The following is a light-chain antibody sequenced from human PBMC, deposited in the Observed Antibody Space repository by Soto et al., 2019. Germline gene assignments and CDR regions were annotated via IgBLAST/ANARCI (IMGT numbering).Light chain of an antibody. Sequence: DIVMTQSPAALSVSPGERATLSCRASQSVGSSVAWYQQKPGQAPRFLMYGASTRAAGVPARFSGSGSGTVFSLTISGLQSEDFAIYYCQHYNTWPPGTFVPGTKLEIK. CDR2: GAS. CDR3: QHYNTWPPGT. J-gene: IGKJ2*02. V-gene: IGKV3-15*01. CDR1: QSVGSS.